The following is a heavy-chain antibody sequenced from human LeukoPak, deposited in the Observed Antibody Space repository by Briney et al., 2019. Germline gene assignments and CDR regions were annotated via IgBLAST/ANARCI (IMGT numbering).Heavy chain of an antibody. CDR3: ATLESSESLFDY. CDR2: MNPNSGNT. J-gene: IGHJ4*02. V-gene: IGHV1-8*02. CDR1: GGTFSSYT. Sequence: ASVKVSCKASGGTFSSYTISWVRQATGQGLEWMGWMNPNSGNTGYAQKFQGRVTMTRNTFISTAYMELSSLRSEDTAVYYCATLESSESLFDYWGQGTLVTVSS. D-gene: IGHD3-10*01.